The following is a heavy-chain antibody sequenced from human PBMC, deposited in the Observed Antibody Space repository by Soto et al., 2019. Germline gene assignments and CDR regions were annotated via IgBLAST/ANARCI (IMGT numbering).Heavy chain of an antibody. CDR3: ARHSSAMGV. J-gene: IGHJ6*02. V-gene: IGHV3-53*02. CDR1: GFTVSSDS. CDR2: IYSDNNT. Sequence: DVQLVETGGDLIQPGGSLRLSCAASGFTVSSDSMTWVRQAPGKGLEWISIIYSDNNTDYADSVKGRFSSSRDTSKNILYLHMNTLRAEDTAEYYCARHSSAMGVWGQGTKVTVSS.